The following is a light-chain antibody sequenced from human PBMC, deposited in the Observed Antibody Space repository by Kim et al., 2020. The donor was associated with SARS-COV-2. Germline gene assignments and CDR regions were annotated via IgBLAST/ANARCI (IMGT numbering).Light chain of an antibody. CDR1: QSVSSN. CDR3: QQYNNWPPIT. V-gene: IGKV3-15*01. J-gene: IGKJ5*01. CDR2: GAS. Sequence: PGERATLSCRASQSVSSNLAWYQQKPGQAPRLLIYGASTRATDIPARFSGSGSGTEFTLTISSLQSEDFAVYYCQQYNNWPPITFGEGTRLEIK.